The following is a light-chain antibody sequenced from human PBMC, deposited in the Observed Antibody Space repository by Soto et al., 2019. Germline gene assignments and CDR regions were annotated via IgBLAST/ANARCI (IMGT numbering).Light chain of an antibody. J-gene: IGKJ1*01. CDR2: GAS. Sequence: EIVLTQSPATLCLSPWDRATLSCRASQSVSRNLAWYQQKPGQAPRLLIYGASGRAAGIPDRFSGSGSGTDFTLTISRLQPEDFAVYYCHQRGNGPPWTFGQGTKVDIK. V-gene: IGKV3-11*01. CDR1: QSVSRN. CDR3: HQRGNGPPWT.